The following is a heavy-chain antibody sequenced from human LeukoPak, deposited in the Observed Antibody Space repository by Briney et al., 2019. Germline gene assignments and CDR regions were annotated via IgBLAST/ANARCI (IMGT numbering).Heavy chain of an antibody. D-gene: IGHD2-2*01. CDR3: ARRVVSPLMTDIVVVPAAISYFDY. CDR1: GYSISSGYY. Sequence: PSETLSLTCAVSGYSISSGYYWGWIRQPPGKGLEWIGSIYHSGSTYYNPSLKSRVTISVDTSKNQFSLKLSSVTAADTAVYYCARRVVSPLMTDIVVVPAAISYFDYWGQGTLVTVSS. V-gene: IGHV4-38-2*01. CDR2: IYHSGST. J-gene: IGHJ4*02.